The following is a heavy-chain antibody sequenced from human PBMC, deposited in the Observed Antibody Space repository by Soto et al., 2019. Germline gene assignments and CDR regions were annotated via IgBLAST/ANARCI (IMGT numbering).Heavy chain of an antibody. CDR2: IYYSGST. D-gene: IGHD2-15*01. Sequence: SEPLSLTCTVSGGSISSGDYYWGWIRQPPGKGLEWIGYIYYSGSTYYNPSLKSRVTISVDTSKNQFSLKLSSVTAADTAVYYCSRRKRIPNNYGMDVWGQGTTVTVSS. CDR1: GGSISSGDYY. V-gene: IGHV4-30-4*01. J-gene: IGHJ6*02. CDR3: SRRKRIPNNYGMDV.